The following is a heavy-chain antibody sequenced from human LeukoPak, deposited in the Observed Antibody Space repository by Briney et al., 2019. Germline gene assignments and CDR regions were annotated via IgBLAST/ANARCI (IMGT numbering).Heavy chain of an antibody. J-gene: IGHJ4*02. CDR2: INPSGGST. Sequence: GASVTVSCKASGYTFTSYYMHWVRQAPGQGLEWMGIINPSGGSTSYAQKFQGRVTMTRDMSTSTVYMELSSLRSEDTAVYYRARDSSGGDYVGYWGQGTLVTVSS. V-gene: IGHV1-46*01. CDR3: ARDSSGGDYVGY. CDR1: GYTFTSYY. D-gene: IGHD6-25*01.